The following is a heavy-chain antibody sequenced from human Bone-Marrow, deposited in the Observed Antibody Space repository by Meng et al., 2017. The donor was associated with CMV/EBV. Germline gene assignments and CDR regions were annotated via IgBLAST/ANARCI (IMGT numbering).Heavy chain of an antibody. J-gene: IGHJ5*02. Sequence: ASVKVSCKASGYTFTGYYIHWVRQAPGQGLEWMGWINPNSGGINYAQKFQGRVTMTRDTSISTAYMELSRLRSDDTAVYYCARGSTRRYSSSHWFDPWGQGTRVTVSS. CDR3: ARGSTRRYSSSHWFDP. CDR2: INPNSGGI. CDR1: GYTFTGYY. D-gene: IGHD6-6*01. V-gene: IGHV1-2*02.